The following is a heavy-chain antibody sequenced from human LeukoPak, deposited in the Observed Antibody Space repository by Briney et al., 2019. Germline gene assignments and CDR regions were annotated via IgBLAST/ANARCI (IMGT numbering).Heavy chain of an antibody. D-gene: IGHD1-26*01. V-gene: IGHV3-49*04. CDR3: TRDREGATNY. J-gene: IGHJ4*02. CDR1: GFXFGDYA. CDR2: IRSKAYGGTT. Sequence: PGGSLRLSCTASGFXFGDYAMSWVRQAPGKGLEWVGFIRSKAYGGTTEYAASVKGRFTISRDDSKSIAYLQMNSLKTEDTAVYYCTRDREGATNYWGQGTLVTVSS.